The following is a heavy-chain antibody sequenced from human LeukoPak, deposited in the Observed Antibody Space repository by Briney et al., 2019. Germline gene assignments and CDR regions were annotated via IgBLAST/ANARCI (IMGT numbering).Heavy chain of an antibody. Sequence: VASVKVSCKASGGTFSSYAISWVRQAPGQGLEWMGGIIPIFGTANYAQKFQGRVTITADESTSTAYMELSSLRSEDTAVYYCARGHHIAARPYYYYYMDVWGKGTTVTVSS. CDR3: ARGHHIAARPYYYYYMDV. V-gene: IGHV1-69*13. D-gene: IGHD6-6*01. CDR2: IIPIFGTA. CDR1: GGTFSSYA. J-gene: IGHJ6*03.